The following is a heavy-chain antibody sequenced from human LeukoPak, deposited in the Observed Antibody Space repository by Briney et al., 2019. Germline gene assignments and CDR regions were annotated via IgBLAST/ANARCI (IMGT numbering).Heavy chain of an antibody. CDR1: GGSISSGDYY. D-gene: IGHD3-10*01. CDR3: ARGGYYYGSGSSPFFDY. V-gene: IGHV4-30-4*01. Sequence: SETLSLTCTVSGGSISSGDYYWSWIRQPPGKGLEWIGYIYYSGSTYYNPSLKSRVSISVDTSQNQFSLKLSSVTAADTAVYYCARGGYYYGSGSSPFFDYWGQGTLVTASS. CDR2: IYYSGST. J-gene: IGHJ4*02.